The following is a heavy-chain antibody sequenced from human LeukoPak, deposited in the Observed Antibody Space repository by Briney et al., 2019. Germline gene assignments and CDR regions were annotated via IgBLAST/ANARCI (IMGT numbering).Heavy chain of an antibody. CDR1: GFKFNTYA. CDR3: AREGVVDTRSLDS. V-gene: IGHV3-23*01. Sequence: GGSLRLSCAASGFKFNTYAMTWVRQAPGKGLEWVSVISGGGRDASTSYIDSVKGRFTVSRDNSKNTLYLQMTNLRVEDTAVYYCAREGVVDTRSLDSWGQGTLVTVSS. D-gene: IGHD2-21*01. J-gene: IGHJ4*02. CDR2: ISGGGRDAST.